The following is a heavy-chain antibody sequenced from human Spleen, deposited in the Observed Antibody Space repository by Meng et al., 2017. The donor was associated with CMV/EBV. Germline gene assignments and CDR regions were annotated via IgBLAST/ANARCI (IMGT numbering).Heavy chain of an antibody. CDR3: AREESLYYGMDV. CDR2: INPNTGVT. CDR1: GYTFTGYY. Sequence: ASVKVSCKASGYTFTGYYMHWVRQAPGQGLEWMGWINPNTGVTNYAQKFQGRVTMTRDTSISTAYMELSRLRSDDTAVYYCAREESLYYGMDVWGQGTTVTVSS. J-gene: IGHJ6*02. V-gene: IGHV1-2*02.